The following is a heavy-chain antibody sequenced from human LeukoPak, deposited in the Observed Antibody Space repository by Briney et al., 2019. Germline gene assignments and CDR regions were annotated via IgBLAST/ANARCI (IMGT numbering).Heavy chain of an antibody. D-gene: IGHD4-23*01. J-gene: IGHJ4*02. CDR1: GYTFTSYA. CDR2: IIPIFGTA. CDR3: ARVPVATDPYFDY. V-gene: IGHV1-69*06. Sequence: ASVKVSCKASGYTFTSYAMSWVRQAPGQGLEWMGGIIPIFGTANYAQKFQGRVTITADKSTSTAYMELSSLRSEDTAVYYCARVPVATDPYFDYWGQGTLVTVSS.